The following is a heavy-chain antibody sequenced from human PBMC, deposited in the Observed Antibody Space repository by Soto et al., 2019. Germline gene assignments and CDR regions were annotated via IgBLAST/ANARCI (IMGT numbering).Heavy chain of an antibody. J-gene: IGHJ4*02. V-gene: IGHV1-18*01. CDR3: ARGTYFDY. CDR1: GYTLTTYG. D-gene: IGHD1-1*01. CDR2: ISAYNDHT. Sequence: QVQLVQSGAEVKKPVASVKVSCKAAGYTLTTYGVSWVRQAPGQGLEWVGWISAYNDHTNYAQKFQGRVTMTTDTSKSTAYMELRSLRSDDTAVYYCARGTYFDYWGQGTLVTVSS.